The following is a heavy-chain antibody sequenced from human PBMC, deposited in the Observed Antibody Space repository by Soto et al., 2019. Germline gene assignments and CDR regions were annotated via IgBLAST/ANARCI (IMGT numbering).Heavy chain of an antibody. Sequence: GGSLRLSCAASGFTFSSYGMHWVRQAPGKGLEWVAVISYDGSNKYYADSVKGRFTISRDNSKNTLYLQMNSLRAEDTAVYYCAKNLAGYGDYYYYYYGMDVWGQGTTVTVSS. D-gene: IGHD4-17*01. J-gene: IGHJ6*02. CDR3: AKNLAGYGDYYYYYYGMDV. CDR2: ISYDGSNK. V-gene: IGHV3-30*18. CDR1: GFTFSSYG.